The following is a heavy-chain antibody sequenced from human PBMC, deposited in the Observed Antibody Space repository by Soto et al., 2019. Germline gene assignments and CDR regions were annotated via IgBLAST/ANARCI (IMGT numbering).Heavy chain of an antibody. J-gene: IGHJ4*02. D-gene: IGHD6-13*01. CDR2: IRSKANSYAT. V-gene: IGHV3-73*01. CDR1: GFTFSGSA. Sequence: PGGSLRLSCAASGFTFSGSAMHWVRQASGKGLEWVGRIRSKANSYATAYAASVKGRFTISRDDSKNTAYLQMNSLKTEDTAVYYCTFRQGLAAAGTLFDYWGQGTLVTVSS. CDR3: TFRQGLAAAGTLFDY.